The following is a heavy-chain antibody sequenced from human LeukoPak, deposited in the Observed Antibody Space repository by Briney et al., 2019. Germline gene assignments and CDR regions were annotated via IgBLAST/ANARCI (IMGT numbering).Heavy chain of an antibody. V-gene: IGHV4-59*03. CDR1: GGSISGSY. CDR2: IYYNGNT. Sequence: SETLSLTCTVSGGSISGSYWSWIRQSPGKGLEWIGYIYYNGNTDYNPSLRSRLTMSVDTSKNQFSLKLTSVTAADTALYYCAKGGWSLDIWGQGTMVTVSS. D-gene: IGHD6-19*01. CDR3: AKGGWSLDI. J-gene: IGHJ3*02.